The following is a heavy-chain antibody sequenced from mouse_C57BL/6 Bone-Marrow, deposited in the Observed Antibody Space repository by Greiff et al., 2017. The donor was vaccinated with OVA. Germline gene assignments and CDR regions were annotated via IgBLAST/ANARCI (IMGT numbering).Heavy chain of an antibody. CDR3: ARCWGWYCDV. CDR2: INPYNGGT. CDR1: GCTFTDYY. Sequence: EVQLQQSGPVLVKPGASVKMSCKASGCTFTDYYMNWVKQSHGKSLEWIGVINPYNGGTSYNQKFKGKATLTVDKSSSTAYMALNSLTSEDSAVYYCARCWGWYCDVWGTGTTVTVSA. J-gene: IGHJ1*03. D-gene: IGHD4-1*01. V-gene: IGHV1-19*01.